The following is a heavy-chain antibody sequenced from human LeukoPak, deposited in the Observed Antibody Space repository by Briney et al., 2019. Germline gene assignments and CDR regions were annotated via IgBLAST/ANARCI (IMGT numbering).Heavy chain of an antibody. CDR1: GFTFSSYW. J-gene: IGHJ6*02. CDR3: ARVGGYSFAQEGYYYAGMDV. D-gene: IGHD5-12*01. Sequence: GGSLRLSCAPSGFTFSSYWMTWVRQAPGKGLEWVANIKQDGREKEYVDSVKGRFTVSRDNAKSSLYLQVNSLRVEDTAIYYCARVGGYSFAQEGYYYAGMDVWGQGTTVTVPS. CDR2: IKQDGREK. V-gene: IGHV3-7*03.